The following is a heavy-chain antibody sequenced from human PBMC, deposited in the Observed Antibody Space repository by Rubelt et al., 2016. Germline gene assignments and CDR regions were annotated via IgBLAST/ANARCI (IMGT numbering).Heavy chain of an antibody. CDR1: GGSISSGGYY. CDR3: ARDLERDDNWNYGANWFDP. CDR2: IYYSGST. V-gene: IGHV4-31*03. Sequence: QVQLQESGPGLVKPSQTLSLTCTVSGGSISSGGYYWSWIRQHPGKGLEWIGYIYYSGSTYYNPSLKSRVTISVDTSKNQFSLKLSSVTAADTAVYYGARDLERDDNWNYGANWFDPWGQGTLVTVSS. J-gene: IGHJ5*02. D-gene: IGHD1-7*01.